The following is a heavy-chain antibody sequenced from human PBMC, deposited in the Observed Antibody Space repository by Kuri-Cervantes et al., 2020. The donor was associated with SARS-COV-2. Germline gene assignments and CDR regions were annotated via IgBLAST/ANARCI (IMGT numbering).Heavy chain of an antibody. CDR1: GLTFSDHA. CDR3: ARRESWKGDFDI. V-gene: IGHV3-23*01. Sequence: GESLKISCAASGLTFSDHAMSWVRQAPGKGLEWVSSITTNGGDTYYGDSVKGRFTVSRDNYKNTLYLQMNSLRAEDTAVYYCARRESWKGDFDIWGQGTMVTVSS. CDR2: ITTNGGDT. J-gene: IGHJ3*02. D-gene: IGHD1-1*01.